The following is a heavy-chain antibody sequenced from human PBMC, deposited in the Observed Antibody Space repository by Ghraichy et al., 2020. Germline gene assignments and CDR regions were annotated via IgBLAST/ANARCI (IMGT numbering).Heavy chain of an antibody. CDR3: AAQKCFYDSSGYYSCYYGMDV. CDR1: GFTFSSYS. Sequence: GGSLRLSCAASGFTFSSYSMNWVRQAPGKGLEWVSSISSSSSYIYYADSVKGRFTISRDNAKNSLYLQMNSLRAEDTAVYYCAAQKCFYDSSGYYSCYYGMDVWGQGTTVTVSS. J-gene: IGHJ6*02. CDR2: ISSSSSYI. D-gene: IGHD3-22*01. V-gene: IGHV3-21*01.